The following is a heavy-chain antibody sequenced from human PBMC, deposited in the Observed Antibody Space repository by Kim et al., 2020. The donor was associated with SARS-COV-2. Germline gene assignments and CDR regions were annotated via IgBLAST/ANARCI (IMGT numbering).Heavy chain of an antibody. CDR2: IKPDGGAQ. V-gene: IGHV3-7*03. CDR3: ARDWDGSGNGMDV. D-gene: IGHD3-10*01. J-gene: IGHJ6*02. CDR1: GFTFVRHW. Sequence: GGSLRLSCAASGFTFVRHWMSWVRQAPGKGLEWVAIIKPDGGAQYYVDSVEGRFTVSRDNAKESLFLQMNSLRDEDTAIYYCARDWDGSGNGMDVWGQGT.